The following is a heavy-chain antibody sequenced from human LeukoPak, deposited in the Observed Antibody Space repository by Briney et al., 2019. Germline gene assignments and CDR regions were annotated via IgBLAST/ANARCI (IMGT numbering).Heavy chain of an antibody. CDR1: GFRFKDFY. CDR3: VRARFTTFVYY. CDR2: INHLGSQT. Sequence: GGSLRLSCAASGFRFKDFYMSWVRQAPGKGLEWVSYINHLGSQTDYADSVKGRFTISRDNAKNSLSLQMNNLSVDDTAVYYCVRARFTTFVYYWGQGTLVTVSS. V-gene: IGHV3-11*05. D-gene: IGHD1-1*01. J-gene: IGHJ4*02.